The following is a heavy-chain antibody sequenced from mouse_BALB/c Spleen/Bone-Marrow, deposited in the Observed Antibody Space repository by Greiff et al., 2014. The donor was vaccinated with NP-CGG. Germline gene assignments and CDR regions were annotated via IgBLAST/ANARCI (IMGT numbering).Heavy chain of an antibody. CDR1: GYTFTSYW. Sequence: QVQLQQSGAELARPGASVKLSCKAPGYTFTSYWMQWVKQRPGQGLEWIGAIYPGDGDTRYTQKFKGKATLTADKSSSTAYMQLSSLASEDSAVYYCASYYDYDGRGYWGQGTTLTVSS. J-gene: IGHJ2*01. CDR3: ASYYDYDGRGY. D-gene: IGHD2-4*01. CDR2: IYPGDGDT. V-gene: IGHV1-87*01.